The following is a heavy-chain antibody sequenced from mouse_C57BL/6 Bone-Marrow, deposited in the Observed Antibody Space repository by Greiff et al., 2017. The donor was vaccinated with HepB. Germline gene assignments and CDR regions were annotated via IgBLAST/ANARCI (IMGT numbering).Heavy chain of an antibody. Sequence: QVQLQQPGAELVKPGASVKLSCKASGYTFTSYWMHWVKQRPGQGLEWIGMIHPNSGSTNYNEKFKSKATLTVDKSSSTAYMQISSLTSEDSAVYYWARFWPHFDYWGQGNTLTVSS. CDR1: GYTFTSYW. J-gene: IGHJ2*01. V-gene: IGHV1-64*01. CDR3: ARFWPHFDY. CDR2: IHPNSGST.